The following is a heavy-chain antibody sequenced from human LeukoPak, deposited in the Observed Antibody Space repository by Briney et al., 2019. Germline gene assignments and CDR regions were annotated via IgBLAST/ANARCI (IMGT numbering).Heavy chain of an antibody. Sequence: GGSLRLSCAASGFTFSSYWMRWVRQAPGKGLVWVSRINSDGSSTSYADSVKGRFTISRDNAKNTLYLQMNSLRAEDTAVYYCARDDRSGYGMDVWGQGTTVTVSS. D-gene: IGHD6-19*01. CDR3: ARDDRSGYGMDV. J-gene: IGHJ6*02. CDR1: GFTFSSYW. V-gene: IGHV3-74*01. CDR2: INSDGSST.